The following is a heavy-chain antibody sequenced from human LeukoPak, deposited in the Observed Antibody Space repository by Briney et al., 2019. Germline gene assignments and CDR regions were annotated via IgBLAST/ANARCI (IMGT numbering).Heavy chain of an antibody. CDR3: AKDGSPPAKSPHDAFDI. D-gene: IGHD1-1*01. Sequence: PGGSLGLPFAASGFTFSSHAMSGVPQAPGKGRGGVSAISGSGGSTYYADSVKGRFTISRDNSKNTLYLQMNSLRAEDTAVYYCAKDGSPPAKSPHDAFDIWGQGTMVTVSS. J-gene: IGHJ3*02. V-gene: IGHV3-23*01. CDR2: ISGSGGST. CDR1: GFTFSSHA.